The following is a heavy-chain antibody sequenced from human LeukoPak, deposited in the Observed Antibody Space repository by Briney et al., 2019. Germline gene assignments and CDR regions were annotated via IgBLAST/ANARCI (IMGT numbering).Heavy chain of an antibody. V-gene: IGHV3-48*03. D-gene: IGHD3-9*01. CDR2: ISSSGSTI. Sequence: GGSLRLSCAASGFTFSSYEMNWVRQAPGKGLEWVSYISSSGSTIYYADSVKGRLTISRDNAKNSLYLQMNSLRAEDTAVYYCARDQLVYDILTGLDYWGQGTLVTVSS. CDR3: ARDQLVYDILTGLDY. CDR1: GFTFSSYE. J-gene: IGHJ4*02.